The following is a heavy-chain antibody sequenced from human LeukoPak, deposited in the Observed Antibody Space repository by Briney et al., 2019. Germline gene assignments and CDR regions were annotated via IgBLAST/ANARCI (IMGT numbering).Heavy chain of an antibody. CDR3: ARGDMVRGLYYMDV. J-gene: IGHJ6*03. Sequence: GGSLRLSCAASGFTFSSYSMNWVRQAPGKGLEWVSSISSSSSYIYYADSVKGRFTISRDNAKNSLYLQMNSLRAEDTAVYYCARGDMVRGLYYMDVWGRGTTVTVSS. D-gene: IGHD3-10*01. CDR1: GFTFSSYS. CDR2: ISSSSSYI. V-gene: IGHV3-21*01.